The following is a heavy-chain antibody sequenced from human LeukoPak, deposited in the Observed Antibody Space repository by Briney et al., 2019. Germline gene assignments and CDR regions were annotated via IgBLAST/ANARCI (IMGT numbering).Heavy chain of an antibody. CDR3: ARGGLETAVKYFFDY. CDR1: GFTVSTNY. Sequence: GGSLRLSCTASGFTVSTNYVSWVRQAPGKGLEWVSTIYRGGSTYYADSVKGRFTISRDNSKNTVYLQINTLRVEDTAVYYCARGGLETAVKYFFDYWGQGTLITVSS. D-gene: IGHD1-1*01. V-gene: IGHV3-66*01. J-gene: IGHJ4*02. CDR2: IYRGGST.